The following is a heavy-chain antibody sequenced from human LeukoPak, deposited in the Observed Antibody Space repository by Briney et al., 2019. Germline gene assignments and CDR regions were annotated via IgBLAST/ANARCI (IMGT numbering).Heavy chain of an antibody. D-gene: IGHD2-2*01. CDR2: ISYDGSNK. V-gene: IGHV3-30*03. J-gene: IGHJ3*02. CDR1: GFTFSSYG. CDR3: ARGGIVVVPAALDI. Sequence: GRSLRLSCAASGFTFSSYGMHWVRQAPGKGLEWGAVISYDGSNKYYADSVKGRFTISRDNSKNTLYLQMDSLGAEDTAVYYCARGGIVVVPAALDIWGQGTMVTVSS.